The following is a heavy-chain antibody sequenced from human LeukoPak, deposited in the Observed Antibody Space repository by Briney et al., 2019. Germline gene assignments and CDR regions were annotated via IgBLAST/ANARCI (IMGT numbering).Heavy chain of an antibody. D-gene: IGHD6-19*01. CDR3: ARGYSSIDY. V-gene: IGHV1-8*03. CDR2: MNPNSGNT. CDR1: GYTFTSYD. J-gene: IGHJ4*02. Sequence: VASVKVSRKASGYTFTSYDINWVRQATGQGLGWMGWMNPNSGNTGYAQKFQGRVTITRNTSISTAYMELSSLRSEDTAVYYCARGYSSIDYWGQGTLVTVSS.